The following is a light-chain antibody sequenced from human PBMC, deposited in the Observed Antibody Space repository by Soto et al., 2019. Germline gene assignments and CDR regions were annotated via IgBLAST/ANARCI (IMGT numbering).Light chain of an antibody. V-gene: IGLV2-8*01. Sequence: QSVLTQPPSADGSPEQSVTISCTGTSSDVGGYNYVSWYQQHPGKAPKLMIYEVSKRPSGVPDRFSGSKSGNTASLTVSGLQAEDESDFYCSSYTVSNTLSLFGTGTKV. J-gene: IGLJ1*01. CDR2: EVS. CDR3: SSYTVSNTLSL. CDR1: SSDVGGYNY.